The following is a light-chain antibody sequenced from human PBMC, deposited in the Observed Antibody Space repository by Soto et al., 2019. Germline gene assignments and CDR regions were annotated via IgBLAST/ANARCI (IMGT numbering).Light chain of an antibody. Sequence: DIQMTQSPSTLSASVGDRVTITCRASQSISSWLAWYQQKPGKAPKLLIYDASSLESGVPSRFSGRGSGTEFTLTISSLHPDDFATYYCQQYNSYSKTFGRGTKVEIK. CDR1: QSISSW. CDR2: DAS. J-gene: IGKJ1*01. V-gene: IGKV1-5*01. CDR3: QQYNSYSKT.